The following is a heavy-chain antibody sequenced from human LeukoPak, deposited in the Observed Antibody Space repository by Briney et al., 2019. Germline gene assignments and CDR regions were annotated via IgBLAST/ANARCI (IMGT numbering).Heavy chain of an antibody. CDR2: INPSGGST. D-gene: IGHD3-22*01. J-gene: IGHJ6*03. CDR1: GYTFTSYG. Sequence: ASVKVSCKASGYTFTSYGISWVRQAPGQGLEWMGIINPSGGSTSYAQKFQGRVTMTRDTSTSTVYMELSSLRSEDTAVYYCARDYYDSSGYYAYYYYMDVWGKGTTVTISS. V-gene: IGHV1-46*01. CDR3: ARDYYDSSGYYAYYYYMDV.